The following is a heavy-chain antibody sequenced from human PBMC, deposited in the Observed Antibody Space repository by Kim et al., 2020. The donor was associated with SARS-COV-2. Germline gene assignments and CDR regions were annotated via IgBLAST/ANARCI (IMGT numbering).Heavy chain of an antibody. D-gene: IGHD6-25*01. CDR2: IYYSGST. CDR3: ARVLKAAGPGMDV. V-gene: IGHV4-61*01. J-gene: IGHJ6*02. Sequence: SETLSLTCTVSGGSVSSGSYYWSWIRQPPGKGLEWIGYIYYSGSTNYNPSLKSRVTISVDTSKNQFSLKLSSVTAADTAVYYCARVLKAAGPGMDVWGQGTTVTVSS. CDR1: GGSVSSGSYY.